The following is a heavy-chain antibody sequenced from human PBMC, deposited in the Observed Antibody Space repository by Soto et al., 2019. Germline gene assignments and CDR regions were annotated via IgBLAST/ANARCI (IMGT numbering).Heavy chain of an antibody. V-gene: IGHV4-39*01. J-gene: IGHJ4*02. CDR1: GGSISSSSYY. CDR2: SYYSGST. D-gene: IGHD2-15*01. CDR3: IKMYCSCGSCYSYRFGYFDY. Sequence: QLQLQESGPGLVKPSETLSLTCTVSGGSISSSSYYWGWIRQPPGKGLEWIGRSYYSGSTYYNPSLKSRVTISVDTSKNQFSLRLSSVTAADTAVYYCIKMYCSCGSCYSYRFGYFDYWGQGTLVTVSS.